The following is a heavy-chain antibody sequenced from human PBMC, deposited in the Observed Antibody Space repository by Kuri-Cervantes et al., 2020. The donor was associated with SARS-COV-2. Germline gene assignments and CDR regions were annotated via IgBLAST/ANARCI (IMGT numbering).Heavy chain of an antibody. V-gene: IGHV3-49*04. Sequence: GGSLRLSCAASGFTFSSYSMNWVRQAPGKGLEWVGFIRSKAYGGTTEYAASVKGRFTISRDDSKSIAYLQMNSLKTEDTAVYYCTRDASGSYFADYWGQGTLVTVSS. CDR2: IRSKAYGGTT. D-gene: IGHD1-26*01. J-gene: IGHJ4*02. CDR3: TRDASGSYFADY. CDR1: GFTFSSYS.